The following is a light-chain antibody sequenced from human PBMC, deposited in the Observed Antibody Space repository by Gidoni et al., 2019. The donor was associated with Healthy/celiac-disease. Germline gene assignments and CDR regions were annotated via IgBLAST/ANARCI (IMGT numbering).Light chain of an antibody. V-gene: IGKV3-11*01. CDR2: DAS. CDR1: QSVSSS. Sequence: EIVLTQSPATLSLSPGERATLSCRASQSVSSSLAWYQQKPGQAPRLLIYDASNRATGIPARFSGSGSGTDFTLTISSLEPEDFAVYHCQQRSNWPPRTFGQGTRLEIK. J-gene: IGKJ5*01. CDR3: QQRSNWPPRT.